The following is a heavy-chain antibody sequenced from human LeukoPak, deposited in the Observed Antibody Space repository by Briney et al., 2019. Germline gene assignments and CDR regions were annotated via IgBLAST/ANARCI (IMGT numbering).Heavy chain of an antibody. J-gene: IGHJ4*02. CDR2: ISSSGSTI. Sequence: GGSLRLSCAASGFTFSSYEMNWVRQAPGKGLDWVSYISSSGSTIYYADSVKGRFTISRDNAKNSLYLRMNSLRAEDTAVYYCARAGEGYSSSWYYFDYWGQGTLVTVSS. V-gene: IGHV3-48*03. D-gene: IGHD6-13*01. CDR3: ARAGEGYSSSWYYFDY. CDR1: GFTFSSYE.